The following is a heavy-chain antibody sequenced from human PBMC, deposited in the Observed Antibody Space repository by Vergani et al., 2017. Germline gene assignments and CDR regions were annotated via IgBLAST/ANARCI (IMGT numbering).Heavy chain of an antibody. CDR3: AKGKIETEGYNFELIFDS. J-gene: IGHJ5*01. CDR2: IRYDESRK. V-gene: IGHV3-30*02. Sequence: QVRLVESGGGVVQPGGSLRLSCAASGFTFRSHGMHWVRQAPGKGLGWVTYIRYDESRKYYGDSVKGRFTISRDNSANMLHLQANSLRAEDTAVYYCAKGKIETEGYNFELIFDSWGPGTQVTVSS. D-gene: IGHD1-1*01. CDR1: GFTFRSHG.